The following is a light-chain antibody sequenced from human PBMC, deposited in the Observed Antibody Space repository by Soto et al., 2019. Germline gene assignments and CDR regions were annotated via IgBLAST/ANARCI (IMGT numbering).Light chain of an antibody. V-gene: IGKV3-20*01. CDR2: GAS. Sequence: EIVLTQSPVTLSLSPGERATLSCRASQRITSNFLAWFQQKAGLAPRLLIYGASTRASGVPDRFSGGGSGTDFALTISRLEPEDFAVYYCQQYGRSPFTFGQGTKLQIK. CDR3: QQYGRSPFT. CDR1: QRITSNF. J-gene: IGKJ2*01.